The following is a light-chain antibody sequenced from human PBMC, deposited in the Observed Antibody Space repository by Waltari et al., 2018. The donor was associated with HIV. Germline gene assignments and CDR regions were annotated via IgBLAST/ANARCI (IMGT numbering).Light chain of an antibody. Sequence: EIVMTQSPATLSVSPGERATVSCRASQSVGANLAWYQQSPGRAPRVLIYGASPGASGIPARFSGVGSGTDFTVTISSLQSEDFAVYYCQRYDNWPLTFGGGTKVEIK. J-gene: IGKJ4*01. CDR1: QSVGAN. CDR3: QRYDNWPLT. V-gene: IGKV3-15*01. CDR2: GAS.